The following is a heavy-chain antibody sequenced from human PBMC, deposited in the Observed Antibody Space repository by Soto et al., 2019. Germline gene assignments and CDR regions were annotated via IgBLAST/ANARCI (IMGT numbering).Heavy chain of an antibody. Sequence: QITLKESGPTLVKPTQTLTLTCTFSGFSLSTSGVGVGWIRQPPGKALEWLALIYWDDDKRYSPSLKSRLTINKDTSKNQVVLTMTNMDPVDTAAYYCAHSQVYPPQRGMDVWGQGTTVTVSS. CDR1: GFSLSTSGVG. V-gene: IGHV2-5*02. CDR3: AHSQVYPPQRGMDV. D-gene: IGHD5-18*01. CDR2: IYWDDDK. J-gene: IGHJ6*02.